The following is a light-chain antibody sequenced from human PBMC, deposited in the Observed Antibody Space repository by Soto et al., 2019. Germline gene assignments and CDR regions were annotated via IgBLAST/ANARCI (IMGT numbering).Light chain of an antibody. CDR3: QQYGSSPRT. Sequence: EIVLTQSPGTLSLSPGERATLSCRASRIVSSSYLAWYQQKVGQAPRLLIYGASSRASGIPDRFSGSGSGTDFTLTISRLEAEDFAVYYCQQYGSSPRTFGQGTKPDIK. CDR2: GAS. V-gene: IGKV3-20*01. CDR1: RIVSSSY. J-gene: IGKJ1*01.